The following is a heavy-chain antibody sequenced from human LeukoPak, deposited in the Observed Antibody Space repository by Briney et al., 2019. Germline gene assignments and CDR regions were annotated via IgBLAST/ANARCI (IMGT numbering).Heavy chain of an antibody. V-gene: IGHV4-34*01. CDR3: AREPLLLWFGGHDY. Sequence: SETLSLTCAVYGGSFSGYYWSWIRQPPGKGLEWIGEINHSGSTNYNPSLKSRVTISVDTSKNQFSLKLSSVTAADTAVYYCAREPLLLWFGGHDYWGQGTLVTVSS. CDR2: INHSGST. D-gene: IGHD3-10*01. J-gene: IGHJ4*02. CDR1: GGSFSGYY.